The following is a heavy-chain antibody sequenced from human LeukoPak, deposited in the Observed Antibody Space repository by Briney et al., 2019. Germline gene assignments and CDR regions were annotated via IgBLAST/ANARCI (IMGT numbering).Heavy chain of an antibody. CDR1: GGSISSSSFY. J-gene: IGHJ4*02. CDR2: IYYSGST. V-gene: IGHV4-39*01. D-gene: IGHD6-19*01. Sequence: PSETLSLTCTVSGGSISSSSFYWGWIRQPPGTGLEWIGSIYYSGSTYYNPSLKSRVTISVDTSKNQFSLKLSSVTAADTAVYYCARQTGAVAGTSPDYWGQGTLVTVFS. CDR3: ARQTGAVAGTSPDY.